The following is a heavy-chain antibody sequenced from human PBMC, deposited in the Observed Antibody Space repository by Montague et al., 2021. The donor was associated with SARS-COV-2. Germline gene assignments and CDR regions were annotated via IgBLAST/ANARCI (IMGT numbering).Heavy chain of an antibody. CDR1: GGSISSYY. CDR3: ARSIAVAGKEWYYYYGMDV. V-gene: IGHV4-4*07. Sequence: SETLSLTCTVSGGSISSYYRSWIRQPAGKGLEWIGRIYTSGSTNYSPSLKSRVTMSVDTSKNQFSLKLSSVTAADTAVYYCARSIAVAGKEWYYYYGMDVWGQGTTVTVSS. D-gene: IGHD6-19*01. J-gene: IGHJ6*02. CDR2: IYTSGST.